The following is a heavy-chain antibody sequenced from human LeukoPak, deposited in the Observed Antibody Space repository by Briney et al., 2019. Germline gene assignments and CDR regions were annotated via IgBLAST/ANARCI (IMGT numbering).Heavy chain of an antibody. CDR2: ISSSSSYI. J-gene: IGHJ3*02. Sequence: PGGSLRLSCAASGFTFSSYSMNWVRQAPGKGLEWVSSISSSSSYIYYADSVKGRFTISRDNAKNSLYLQMNSLRAEGTAVYYCAREGAAVADAFDIWGQGTMVTVSS. D-gene: IGHD6-19*01. CDR1: GFTFSSYS. V-gene: IGHV3-21*01. CDR3: AREGAAVADAFDI.